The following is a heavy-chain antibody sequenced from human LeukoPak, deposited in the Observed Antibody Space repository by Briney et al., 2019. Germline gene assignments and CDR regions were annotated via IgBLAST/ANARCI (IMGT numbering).Heavy chain of an antibody. CDR2: IWYDGSNK. CDR1: GFTFSSYG. D-gene: IGHD3-10*01. Sequence: GRSLRLSCAASGFTFSSYGMHWVRQAPGKGLEWVAVIWYDGSNKYYADSVKGRFTISRDNSKNTLYLQMNSLRAEDTAVYYRARAKWRGSGSYSGDAFDIWGQGTMVTVSS. V-gene: IGHV3-33*01. J-gene: IGHJ3*02. CDR3: ARAKWRGSGSYSGDAFDI.